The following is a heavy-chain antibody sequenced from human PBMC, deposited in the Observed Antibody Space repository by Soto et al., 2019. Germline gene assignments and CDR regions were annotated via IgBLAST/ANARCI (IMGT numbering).Heavy chain of an antibody. CDR3: AREGRGKKAGYNGLVSLGY. J-gene: IGHJ4*02. D-gene: IGHD2-2*02. Sequence: ASLKVSCKASGYTFTSYCISWVRQAPVQGLEWMGWISAYNGNTNYAQKLQGRVTMTTDKSTSTASLELSSLRSDDTAVYYCAREGRGKKAGYNGLVSLGYWGQATLVTVSS. CDR2: ISAYNGNT. V-gene: IGHV1-18*04. CDR1: GYTFTSYC.